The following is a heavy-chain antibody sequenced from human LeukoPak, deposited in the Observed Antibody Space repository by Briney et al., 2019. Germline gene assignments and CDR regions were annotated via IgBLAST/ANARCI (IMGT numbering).Heavy chain of an antibody. CDR1: GYTFTSYD. CDR3: ARGVPVRCASCYRPYGMDV. D-gene: IGHD2-2*01. V-gene: IGHV1-8*01. J-gene: IGHJ6*02. CDR2: REPNSGNT. Sequence: GGSVKVSCKASGYTFTSYDMNFVRQATGQGLEWMGWREPNSGNTGYAQKFQGRVAMTRKTSISTAYMALSSLRSEDPAVYCCARGVPVRCASCYRPYGMDVWGQGTTVTVSS.